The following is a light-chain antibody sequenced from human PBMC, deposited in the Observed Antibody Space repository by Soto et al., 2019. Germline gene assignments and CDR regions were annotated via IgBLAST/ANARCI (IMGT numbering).Light chain of an antibody. J-gene: IGKJ1*01. CDR3: EQYCSAPRT. V-gene: IGKV3-20*01. CDR1: QSLRSNF. CDR2: DAS. Sequence: WRVSQSLRSNFLAWYQQKPGQAPRLLIYDASSRAAGIPDRFSGSGSGPALHSTITTLPPEECALSLCEQYCSAPRTLGQGTKVDIK.